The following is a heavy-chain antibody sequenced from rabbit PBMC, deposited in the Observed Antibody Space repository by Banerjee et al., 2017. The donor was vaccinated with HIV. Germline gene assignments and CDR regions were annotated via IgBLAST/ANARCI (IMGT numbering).Heavy chain of an antibody. CDR3: ARDQTSRIGYDYDL. CDR1: GFSFSSSYY. CDR2: IAGGSGGST. D-gene: IGHD1-1*01. J-gene: IGHJ4*01. Sequence: QEQLEESGGDLVKPEGSLTLTCTASGFSFSSSYYMCWVRQAPGKGLEWIGCIAGGSGGSTYYASWVNGRFTVSKTSSTTVTLQMTSLTAADTATYFCARDQTSRIGYDYDLWGQGTLVTVS. V-gene: IGHV1S45*01.